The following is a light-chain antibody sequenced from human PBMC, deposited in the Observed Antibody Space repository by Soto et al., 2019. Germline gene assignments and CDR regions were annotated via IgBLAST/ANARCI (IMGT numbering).Light chain of an antibody. CDR1: LNIKTY. V-gene: IGKV1-39*01. CDR3: QQSFSSPPWT. J-gene: IGKJ1*01. Sequence: DIQMTQSPSSLSASVGDSFTITCRASLNIKTYLNWYQQKPGKAPNLLIYAASSLHSGVPSRFSGSGSGTDFTLTISSLQPEDFATYYCQQSFSSPPWTFGQGTKVDIK. CDR2: AAS.